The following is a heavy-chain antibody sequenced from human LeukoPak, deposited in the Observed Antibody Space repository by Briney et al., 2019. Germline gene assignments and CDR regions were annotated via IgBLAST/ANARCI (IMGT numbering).Heavy chain of an antibody. CDR2: INHSGST. CDR1: GGSFSGYY. Sequence: SETLSLTCAVYGGSFSGYYWSWIRQPPGKGLEWIGEINHSGSTNYNPSLKSRVTISVDTSKNQFSLKLSSVTAADTAVYYCARGRVVVVAATPPLGYFQHWGQGTLVTVSS. J-gene: IGHJ1*01. D-gene: IGHD2-15*01. V-gene: IGHV4-34*01. CDR3: ARGRVVVVAATPPLGYFQH.